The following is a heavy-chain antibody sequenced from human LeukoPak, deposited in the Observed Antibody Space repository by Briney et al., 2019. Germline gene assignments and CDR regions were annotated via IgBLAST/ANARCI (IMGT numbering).Heavy chain of an antibody. Sequence: GGSLRLSCAASGFTFSSYGMHWVRQAPGKGLEWVAVISYDGSNKYYADFVKGRFTISRDNSKSTLYLQMNSLRAEDTAVYYCANTPPGIVGGWHWGQGTLVTVSS. CDR2: ISYDGSNK. J-gene: IGHJ1*01. D-gene: IGHD1-26*01. V-gene: IGHV3-30*18. CDR3: ANTPPGIVGGWH. CDR1: GFTFSSYG.